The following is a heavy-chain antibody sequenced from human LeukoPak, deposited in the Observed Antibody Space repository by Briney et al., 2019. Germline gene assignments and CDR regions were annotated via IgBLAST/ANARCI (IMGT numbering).Heavy chain of an antibody. V-gene: IGHV3-48*01. J-gene: IGHJ4*02. CDR1: GFTFSTYT. D-gene: IGHD1-26*01. CDR2: ITSGGSTI. CDR3: APLRNVGRCRGIEG. Sequence: AGSLTLSCAASGFTFSTYTMNWVRQPPGKGLEWVSYITSGGSTIHYPAPVKGRSTISRDNTKRSLYKQISNIGADDTAVYYCAPLRNVGRCRGIEGGGQGTLVTVSS.